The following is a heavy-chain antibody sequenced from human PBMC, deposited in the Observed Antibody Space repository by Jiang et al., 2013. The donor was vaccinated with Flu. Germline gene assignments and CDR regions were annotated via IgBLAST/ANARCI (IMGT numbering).Heavy chain of an antibody. D-gene: IGHD2-2*01. Sequence: GPGLVKPSETLSLTCAVSGYSISSGYYWGWIRQPPGKGLEWIGSIYHSGSTYYNPSLKSRVTISVDTSKNQFSLKLSSVTAADTAVYYCAKRSRLIVVPAARGEGAFDIWGQGTMVTVSS. CDR3: AKRSRLIVVPAARGEGAFDI. CDR1: GYSISSGYY. J-gene: IGHJ3*02. V-gene: IGHV4-38-2*01. CDR2: IYHSGST.